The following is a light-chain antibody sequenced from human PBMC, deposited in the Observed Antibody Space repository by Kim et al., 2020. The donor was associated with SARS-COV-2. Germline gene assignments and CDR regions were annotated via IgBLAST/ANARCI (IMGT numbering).Light chain of an antibody. J-gene: IGLJ2*01. CDR2: DIN. CDR1: TSNIGNNY. Sequence: GQKITTSCSGITSNIGNNYVSWYQQLPGKAPKLLIYDINKRPSGIPDRFSGSKSGTSATLGITGLQAGDEADYFCGTWDTSLFTVVFGGGTQLTVL. V-gene: IGLV1-51*01. CDR3: GTWDTSLFTVV.